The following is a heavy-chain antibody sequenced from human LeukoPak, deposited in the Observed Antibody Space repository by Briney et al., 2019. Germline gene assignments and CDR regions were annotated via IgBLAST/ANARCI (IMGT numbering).Heavy chain of an antibody. J-gene: IGHJ3*02. CDR2: ISYDGSNK. V-gene: IGHV3-30*18. CDR1: GFTFSSYG. CDR3: AKDLGQDVFDI. D-gene: IGHD7-27*01. Sequence: QSGGSLRLSCAASGFTFSSYGMHWVRQAPGKGLEWVAVISYDGSNKYYADSVKGRFTISRDNSKNTLYLQMNSLRAEDTAVYYCAKDLGQDVFDIWGQGTMVTVSS.